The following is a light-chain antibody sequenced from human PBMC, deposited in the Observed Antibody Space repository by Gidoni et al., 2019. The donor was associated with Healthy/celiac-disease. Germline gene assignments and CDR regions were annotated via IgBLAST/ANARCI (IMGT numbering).Light chain of an antibody. CDR3: QQDNSTPWT. CDR1: QSVLYSSNNKNY. V-gene: IGKV4-1*01. J-gene: IGKJ1*01. CDR2: GAY. Sequence: DLVMTQSPDSLAVSLGERATINCKSSQSVLYSSNNKNYLAWHQQKPGQPPKLLIYGAYTRESGDPDRISGSGSGKDCTLTSSSLQAEDVADYYCQQDNSTPWTFGQGTKVEIK.